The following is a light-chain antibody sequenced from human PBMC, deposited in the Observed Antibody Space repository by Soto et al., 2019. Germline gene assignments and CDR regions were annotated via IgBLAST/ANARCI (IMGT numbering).Light chain of an antibody. CDR3: CSYAGSGTDNYV. J-gene: IGLJ1*01. CDR2: EGI. CDR1: SSDIGTYNL. Sequence: QSALTQPASVSGSPGQSITISCTGTSSDIGTYNLVSWYQHYPGKAPKLMIYEGIKRPSGVSNRFSGSKSGNTAFLTISGLQAEDEPDYYCCSYAGSGTDNYVFGSGTKLTVL. V-gene: IGLV2-23*01.